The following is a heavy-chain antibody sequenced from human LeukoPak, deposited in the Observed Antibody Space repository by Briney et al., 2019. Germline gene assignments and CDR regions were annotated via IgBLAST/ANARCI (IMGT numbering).Heavy chain of an antibody. CDR1: GGSISSYY. Sequence: PSETLSLTCTVSGGSISSYYWSWIRQPPGKGLEWIGSIYHSGSTYYKPSLKSRVTISVDTSKNQFSLKLSSVTAADTAVYYCARAFYSSSWYHKEDFFDYWGQGTPVTVSS. V-gene: IGHV4-38-2*02. D-gene: IGHD6-13*01. CDR2: IYHSGST. CDR3: ARAFYSSSWYHKEDFFDY. J-gene: IGHJ4*02.